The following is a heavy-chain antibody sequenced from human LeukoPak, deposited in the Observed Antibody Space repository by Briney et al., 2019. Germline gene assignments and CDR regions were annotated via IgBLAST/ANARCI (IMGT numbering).Heavy chain of an antibody. CDR2: ISAYNGNT. D-gene: IGHD3-9*01. CDR3: ARDPGGYYDIVTGYQYNWFDP. CDR1: GYTFTSYG. V-gene: IGHV1-18*01. J-gene: IGHJ5*02. Sequence: ASVKVSCKASGYTFTSYGISWVRQAPGQGLEWMGWISAYNGNTNYAQKLQGRVTMTTDTSTSTAYMELRSLRSDDTAVYYCARDPGGYYDIVTGYQYNWFDPWGQGTLVTVSS.